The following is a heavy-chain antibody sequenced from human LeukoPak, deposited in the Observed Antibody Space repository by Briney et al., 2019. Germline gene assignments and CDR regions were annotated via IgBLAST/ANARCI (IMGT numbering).Heavy chain of an antibody. CDR2: IKQERGQE. Sequence: GGSLRLSCVASGLTVSNHWMSWVRQAPGKGLEWVANIKQERGQEYYVDSVKGRFTISKDSAKNSLYLQMNSLRVEDTAMYYCASLDTAKQPLANHWGQGTLVTVSS. CDR3: ASLDTAKQPLANH. J-gene: IGHJ5*02. D-gene: IGHD5-18*01. V-gene: IGHV3-7*03. CDR1: GLTVSNHW.